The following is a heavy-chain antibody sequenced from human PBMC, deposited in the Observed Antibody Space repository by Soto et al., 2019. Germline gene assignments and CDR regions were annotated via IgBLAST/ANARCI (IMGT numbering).Heavy chain of an antibody. Sequence: QVQLQESGPGLVKPSGTLSLTCAVSGGSISSNDWWTWVRQPPGKGLEWIAETFHSGRTNYNPSLKSRVTISVDKSKNQFSLKLSSVTAADTAVYYCARTYHYDSSGYFYYFDYWGQGTLVTVSS. V-gene: IGHV4-4*02. J-gene: IGHJ4*02. CDR2: TFHSGRT. D-gene: IGHD3-22*01. CDR1: GGSISSNDW. CDR3: ARTYHYDSSGYFYYFDY.